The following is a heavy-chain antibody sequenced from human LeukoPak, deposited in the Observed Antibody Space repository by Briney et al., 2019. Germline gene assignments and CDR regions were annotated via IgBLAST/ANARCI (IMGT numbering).Heavy chain of an antibody. J-gene: IGHJ6*02. CDR2: MNPNSGNT. D-gene: IGHD5-12*01. Sequence: SSVKVSCKASGYTLASYDINWVRPSTGHGLEWMGWMNPNSGNTGYAQKVQGRVTMTRNTSISTAYMELSSLRSEDTAVYYCARGFGRGATGPEDYYGMDVWGQGTTVTVSS. CDR3: ARGFGRGATGPEDYYGMDV. V-gene: IGHV1-8*01. CDR1: GYTLASYD.